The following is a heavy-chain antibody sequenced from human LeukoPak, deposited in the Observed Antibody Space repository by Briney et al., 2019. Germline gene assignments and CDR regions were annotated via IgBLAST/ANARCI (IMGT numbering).Heavy chain of an antibody. CDR2: ISGSGGST. CDR3: AKDSGYYYDSSGYYGY. V-gene: IGHV3-23*01. D-gene: IGHD3-22*01. J-gene: IGHJ4*02. CDR1: GFTFSSYA. Sequence: GGSLRLSCAASGFTFSSYAMSWVRQAPGKGLEWVSAISGSGGSTYYADSVKGRFTISRDNSKNTLYLQMNSLRAEDTAVYYCAKDSGYYYDSSGYYGYWGPGTLVTVSS.